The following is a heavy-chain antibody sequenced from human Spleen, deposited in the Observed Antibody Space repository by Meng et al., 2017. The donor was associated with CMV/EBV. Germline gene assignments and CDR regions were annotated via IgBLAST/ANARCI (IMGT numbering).Heavy chain of an antibody. D-gene: IGHD2-21*01. CDR3: TRDAPNCFDP. CDR2: ISGTGTTI. CDR1: EIFIGDAW. J-gene: IGHJ5*02. Sequence: GGSLRLSCVASEIFIGDAWMSWVRQAPGKGLEWISYISGTGTTISYADSVKGRFTISRDNADNSLYLQMNGLRAEDTAVYYCTRDAPNCFDPWGQGTLVTVSS. V-gene: IGHV3-11*04.